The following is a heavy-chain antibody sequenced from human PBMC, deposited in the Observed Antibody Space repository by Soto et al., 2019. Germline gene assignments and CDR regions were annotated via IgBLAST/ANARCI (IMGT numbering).Heavy chain of an antibody. D-gene: IGHD6-19*01. Sequence: GGSLRLSCAASGFTFSDFWMSWLRQGPGKGLEWVSFISTSTTYVSYGDSVRGRFTISRDNAENTLYLQMDSLRAEDTAVYYCARDPVAVTSPFYCEYWDQG. CDR2: ISTSTTYV. V-gene: IGHV3-21*01. J-gene: IGHJ4*02. CDR1: GFTFSDFW. CDR3: ARDPVAVTSPFYCEY.